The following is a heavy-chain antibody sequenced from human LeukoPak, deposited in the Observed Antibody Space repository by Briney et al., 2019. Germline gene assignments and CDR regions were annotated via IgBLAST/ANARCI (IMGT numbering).Heavy chain of an antibody. CDR2: IKSKSDGGTI. V-gene: IGHV3-15*01. D-gene: IGHD3-10*01. J-gene: IGHJ4*02. CDR1: GFTFSNAW. Sequence: GGSLRLSCAASGFTFSNAWMSWVRQAPGKGLQWVGRIKSKSDGGTIDYAAPVKGRFIISRDDSKNTLYLQTNSLKTEDTAVYYCTTDGSGSYYKVLVYWGQGTLVTVSS. CDR3: TTDGSGSYYKVLVY.